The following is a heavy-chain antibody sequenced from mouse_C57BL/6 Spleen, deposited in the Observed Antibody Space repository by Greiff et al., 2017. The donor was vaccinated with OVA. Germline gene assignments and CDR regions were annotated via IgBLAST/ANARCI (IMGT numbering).Heavy chain of an antibody. J-gene: IGHJ2*01. Sequence: EVQLQQSGAELVRPGASVKLSCTASGFNIKDDYMHWVQQSPEQGLEWIGWIDPENGDTEYATKFQGKATITADTSTNTAYLQLSSLTSEVTAVDYCTLYCFSTTREYYFDYWGQCTTLTVSS. V-gene: IGHV14-4*01. CDR2: IDPENGDT. D-gene: IGHD1-1*01. CDR3: TLYCFSTTREYYFDY. CDR1: GFNIKDDY.